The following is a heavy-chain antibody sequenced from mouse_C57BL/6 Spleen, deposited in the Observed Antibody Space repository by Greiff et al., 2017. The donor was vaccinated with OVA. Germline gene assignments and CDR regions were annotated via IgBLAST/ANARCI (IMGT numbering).Heavy chain of an antibody. D-gene: IGHD1-1*01. CDR1: GYTFTDYE. J-gene: IGHJ3*01. Sequence: VQLQQSGAELVRPGASVTLSCKASGYTFTDYEMHWVKQTPVHGLEWIGAIDPETGGTAYNQKFKGKAILTADKSSSTAYMELRSLTSEDSAVYYCTRREFITTVVATRGFAYWGQGTLVTVSA. V-gene: IGHV1-15*01. CDR2: IDPETGGT. CDR3: TRREFITTVVATRGFAY.